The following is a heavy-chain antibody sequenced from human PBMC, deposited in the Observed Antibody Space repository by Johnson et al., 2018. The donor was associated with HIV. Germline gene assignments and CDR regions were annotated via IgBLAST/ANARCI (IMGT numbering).Heavy chain of an antibody. CDR1: GFTFSSYA. V-gene: IGHV3-30-3*01. CDR3: ARSGNRQWLVRGAFDI. J-gene: IGHJ3*02. Sequence: HVQLVESGGGVVQPGRSLRLSCAASGFTFSSYAMHWVRQAPGKGLEWVAVISYDGSNKYYADSVKGRFTISRDNSKNTLYLQMNSLRAEDTAVYYCARSGNRQWLVRGAFDIWGQGTMVTVSS. D-gene: IGHD6-19*01. CDR2: ISYDGSNK.